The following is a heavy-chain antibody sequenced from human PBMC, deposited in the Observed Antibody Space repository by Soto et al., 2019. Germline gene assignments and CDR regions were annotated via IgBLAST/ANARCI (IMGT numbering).Heavy chain of an antibody. J-gene: IGHJ4*02. CDR1: GFTFSDYY. Sequence: LRLSCAASGFTFSDYYMTWIRQAPGKGLEWVSYISSSSSYTNYADSVKGRFTISRDNAKNSLYLQMNSVRAEDTAVYYCARDRYSSSWDKFDYWGQGTLVTVSS. D-gene: IGHD6-13*01. V-gene: IGHV3-11*06. CDR3: ARDRYSSSWDKFDY. CDR2: ISSSSSYT.